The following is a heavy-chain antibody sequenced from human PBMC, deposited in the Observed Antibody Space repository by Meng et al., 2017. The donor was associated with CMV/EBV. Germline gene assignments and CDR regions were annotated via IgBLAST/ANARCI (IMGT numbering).Heavy chain of an antibody. J-gene: IGHJ5*02. CDR1: GYTFTGYY. CDR2: INPNSGGT. D-gene: IGHD3-3*01. Sequence: ASVKVSCKASGYTFTGYYMHWVRQAPGQGLEWMGWINPNSGGTNYAQKFQGRVTMTRDTSISTAYMELSRLRSDDTAVYYCARDGQCITIFGVVVGWFDPWGQGTLVTVSS. V-gene: IGHV1-2*02. CDR3: ARDGQCITIFGVVVGWFDP.